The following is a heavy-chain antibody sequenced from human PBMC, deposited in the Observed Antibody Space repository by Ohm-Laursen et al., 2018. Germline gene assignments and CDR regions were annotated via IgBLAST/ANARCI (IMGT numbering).Heavy chain of an antibody. CDR1: GFTFSSYG. CDR2: ISSSGSTI. V-gene: IGHV3-48*03. D-gene: IGHD1-26*01. CDR3: ARGTGGVGAYYYYYGMDV. Sequence: SLRLSCAASGFTFSSYGMNWVRQAPGKGLEWVSYISSSGSTIYYADSVKGRFTISRDNAKNSLYLQMNSLRAEDTAVYYCARGTGGVGAYYYYYGMDVWGQGTTVTVSS. J-gene: IGHJ6*02.